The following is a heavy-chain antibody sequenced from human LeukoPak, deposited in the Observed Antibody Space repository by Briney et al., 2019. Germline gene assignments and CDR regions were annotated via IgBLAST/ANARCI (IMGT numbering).Heavy chain of an antibody. Sequence: GGSLRLSCAASGFTFSSYAMYWVRQAPGKGLEWVAVISYDGSNKYYADSVKGRFTISRDNSKNTLYLQMNSLRAEDTAVYYCASGWGSSSGWYYDWGQGTLVTVSS. J-gene: IGHJ4*02. V-gene: IGHV3-30*04. D-gene: IGHD6-19*01. CDR3: ASGWGSSSGWYYD. CDR2: ISYDGSNK. CDR1: GFTFSSYA.